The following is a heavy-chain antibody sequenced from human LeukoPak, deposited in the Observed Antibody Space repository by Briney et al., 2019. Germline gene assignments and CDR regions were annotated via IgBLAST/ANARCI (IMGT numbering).Heavy chain of an antibody. Sequence: SETLSLTCAVSGGSISSGGYYWSWIRQHPGKGLEWIGYIYYSGSTYYNPSLKSRVTISVDTSKNQFSLKLSSVTAADTAVYYCASRGLGELSSRDYWGQGTLVTVSS. D-gene: IGHD3-16*02. V-gene: IGHV4-31*11. CDR2: IYYSGST. CDR3: ASRGLGELSSRDY. J-gene: IGHJ4*02. CDR1: GGSISSGGYY.